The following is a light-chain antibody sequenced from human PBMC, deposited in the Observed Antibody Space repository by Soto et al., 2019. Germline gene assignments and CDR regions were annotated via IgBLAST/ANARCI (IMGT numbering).Light chain of an antibody. J-gene: IGKJ1*01. CDR1: QSVSID. Sequence: EIVMTQYPDTLSVSPGDRATLSCRASQSVSIDLAWYQQTPGQAPRLLIYGASTRATGVPPTFSGSASGTEFTLTISSLQSEDFTVYYCQQYNKWPLTFGQGTKVDIK. CDR2: GAS. V-gene: IGKV3-15*01. CDR3: QQYNKWPLT.